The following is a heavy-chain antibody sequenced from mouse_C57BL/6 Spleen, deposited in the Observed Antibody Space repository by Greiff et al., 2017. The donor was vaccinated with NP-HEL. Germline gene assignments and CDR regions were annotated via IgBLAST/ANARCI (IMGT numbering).Heavy chain of an antibody. CDR1: GYTFTSYW. CDR3: AREDYSNYYYFDY. Sequence: VQLQQPGTELVKPGASVKLSCKASGYTFTSYWMHWVKQRPGRGLEWIGRIDPNSGGTKYNEKFKSKATLTVDKPSITAYMQLSSLTSEDSAVYYCAREDYSNYYYFDYWGQGTTLTVSS. J-gene: IGHJ2*01. D-gene: IGHD2-5*01. CDR2: IDPNSGGT. V-gene: IGHV1-72*01.